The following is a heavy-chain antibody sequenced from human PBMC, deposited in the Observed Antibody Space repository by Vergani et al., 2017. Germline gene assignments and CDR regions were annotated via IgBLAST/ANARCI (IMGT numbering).Heavy chain of an antibody. D-gene: IGHD2-2*01. CDR2: IRYDGSNK. CDR1: GFTFSSYG. V-gene: IGHV3-30*02. J-gene: IGHJ6*02. Sequence: QVQLVESGGGVVQPGGSLRLSCAASGFTFSSYGMHRVRQAPGKGLEWVAFIRYDGSNKYYVDSVKGRFTISRDNPKNTLYQQMNSLRAEDTAVYYCAKDLRLVVPAAILSGDYGMDGCGQGTTVTVSS. CDR3: AKDLRLVVPAAILSGDYGMDG.